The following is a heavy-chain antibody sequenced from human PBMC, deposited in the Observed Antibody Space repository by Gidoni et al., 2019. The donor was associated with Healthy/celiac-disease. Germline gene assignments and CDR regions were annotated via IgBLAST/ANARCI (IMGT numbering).Heavy chain of an antibody. V-gene: IGHV4-31*01. CDR1: GGSISSGGYY. CDR3: ARVNYEFWSGYYTGSYYYYYIDV. CDR2: IYSSGST. J-gene: IGHJ6*03. D-gene: IGHD3-3*01. Sequence: VQLQESGPGLVTTSQTLSLTCTVPGGSISSGGYYWSWIRQHPGKGLEWIGYIYSSGSTYYHPSLKSLVTISVDTSKNQFSLKLSSVTAADTAVYYCARVNYEFWSGYYTGSYYYYYIDVWGKGTTVTVSS.